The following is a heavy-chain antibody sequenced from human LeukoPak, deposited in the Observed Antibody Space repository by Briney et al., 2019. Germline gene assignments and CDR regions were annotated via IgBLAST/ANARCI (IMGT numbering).Heavy chain of an antibody. J-gene: IGHJ6*03. CDR2: IYPGDSDT. CDR3: ARHGVTMVRGVIKNYYYYMDV. V-gene: IGHV5-51*01. D-gene: IGHD3-10*01. CDR1: GYSFTSYW. Sequence: GESLKISCKGSGYSFTSYWIGWVCQMPGKGLEWMGIIYPGDSDTRYSPSFQGQVTISADKSISTAYLQWSSLKASDTAMYYCARHGVTMVRGVIKNYYYYMDVWGKGTTVTVSS.